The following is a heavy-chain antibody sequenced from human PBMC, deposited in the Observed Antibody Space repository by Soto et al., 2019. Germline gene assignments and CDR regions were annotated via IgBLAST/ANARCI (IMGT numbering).Heavy chain of an antibody. Sequence: QVQLMQSGAEVKKPGASVKVSCKASGDTFTDYYIHWVLQAHGQGLEWMGTVNPSGGHTTYAQHFLGRVTMTRDTSTSTLYMELTSLTSDDTAIYYCARGGHVVVVTAALDYWGQGTLVTVSS. D-gene: IGHD2-21*02. J-gene: IGHJ4*02. CDR3: ARGGHVVVVTAALDY. CDR2: VNPSGGHT. CDR1: GDTFTDYY. V-gene: IGHV1-46*01.